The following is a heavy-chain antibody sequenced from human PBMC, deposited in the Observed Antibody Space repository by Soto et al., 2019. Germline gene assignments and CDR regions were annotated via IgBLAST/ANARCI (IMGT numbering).Heavy chain of an antibody. J-gene: IGHJ6*02. D-gene: IGHD3-10*01. V-gene: IGHV4-30-2*06. CDR2: IYATGKT. CDR1: GGSMSSGGHS. CDR3: AGAPPGPSPRWDV. Sequence: QVQLQESGSGLVKPSQTLSVTCAVSGGSMSSGGHSWSWIRQSPEKGLEWIGCIYATGKTYYNPSLRSRVTISVDTSKKLLSLNVTYVTAADTAVYYCAGAPPGPSPRWDVWGQGTTVTVSS.